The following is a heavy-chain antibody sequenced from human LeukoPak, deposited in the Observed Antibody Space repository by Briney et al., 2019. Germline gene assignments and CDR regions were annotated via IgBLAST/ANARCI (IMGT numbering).Heavy chain of an antibody. Sequence: SVKVSCKASGGTFSSYAISWVRQAPGQGLEWMGGIIPIFGTANYAQKFQGRVTITADESTSTAYMELSSLRSEDTAVYYRARLSRGSSSWYGIDYWGQGTLVTVSS. V-gene: IGHV1-69*13. CDR3: ARLSRGSSSWYGIDY. CDR1: GGTFSSYA. D-gene: IGHD6-13*01. J-gene: IGHJ4*02. CDR2: IIPIFGTA.